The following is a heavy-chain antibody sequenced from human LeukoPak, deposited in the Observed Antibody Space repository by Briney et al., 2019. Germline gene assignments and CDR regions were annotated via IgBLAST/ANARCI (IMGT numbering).Heavy chain of an antibody. CDR1: GYTFTGYY. Sequence: ASVKVSCKASGYTFTGYYMHWVRQAPGQGLEWMGWINPNSGGTNYAQKFQGRVTMTRDTSISTACMELSRLRSDDTAVYYCARNYDFWSGYDPNWFDPWGQGTLVTVSS. D-gene: IGHD3-3*01. CDR2: INPNSGGT. V-gene: IGHV1-2*02. J-gene: IGHJ5*02. CDR3: ARNYDFWSGYDPNWFDP.